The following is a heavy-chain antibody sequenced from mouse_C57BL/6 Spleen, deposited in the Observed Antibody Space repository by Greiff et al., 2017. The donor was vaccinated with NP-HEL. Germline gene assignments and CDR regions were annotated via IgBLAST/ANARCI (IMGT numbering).Heavy chain of an antibody. CDR2: IDPETGGT. CDR1: GYTFTDYE. V-gene: IGHV1-15*01. J-gene: IGHJ1*03. Sequence: QVQLQQSGAELVRPGASVTLSCKASGYTFTDYEMHWVKQTPVHGLEWIGAIDPETGGTAYNQKFKGKAILTADKSSSTAYMELRSLTSEDSAVYYFTRPNYYGTLYWYFDVWGTGTTVTVSS. CDR3: TRPNYYGTLYWYFDV. D-gene: IGHD1-1*01.